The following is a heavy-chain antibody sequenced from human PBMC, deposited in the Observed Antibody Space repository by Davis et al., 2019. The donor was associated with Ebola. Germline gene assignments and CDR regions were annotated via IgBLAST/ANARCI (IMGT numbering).Heavy chain of an antibody. CDR1: GFTFTNYW. D-gene: IGHD2-2*02. J-gene: IGHJ4*02. Sequence: PGGSLRLSCAASGFTFTNYWMHWVRQGPGKGLEWVSGIRRNSGIIGYADFVQGRFPISRDDAKNSLYLQMNSLRAEDTALYYCTRDTGVVTAAIKYWGQGTLVTVSS. CDR2: IRRNSGII. CDR3: TRDTGVVTAAIKY. V-gene: IGHV3-9*01.